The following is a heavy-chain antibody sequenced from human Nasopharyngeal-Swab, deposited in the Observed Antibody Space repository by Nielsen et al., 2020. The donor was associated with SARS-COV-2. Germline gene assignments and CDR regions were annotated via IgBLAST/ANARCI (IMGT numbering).Heavy chain of an antibody. CDR1: GGSISSSNW. J-gene: IGHJ5*02. CDR3: ARGPRAYCSSTSCYNWFDP. Sequence: SETLSLTCAVSGGSISSSNWWSWVRQPPGKGLEWLGEIYHSGSTNYNPSLKSRVTISVDKSKNQFSLKLSSVTAADTAVYYCARGPRAYCSSTSCYNWFDPWGQGTLVTVSS. D-gene: IGHD2-2*01. V-gene: IGHV4-4*02. CDR2: IYHSGST.